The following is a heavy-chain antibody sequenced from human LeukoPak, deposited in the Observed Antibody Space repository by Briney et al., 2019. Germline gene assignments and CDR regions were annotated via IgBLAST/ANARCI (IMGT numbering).Heavy chain of an antibody. J-gene: IGHJ6*03. D-gene: IGHD3-3*01. Sequence: GGSLRLSCAASGLTFSSDGMNWVRQAPGKGLEWVAVISGGGGTTYYADSVKGRFTISRDNSKKTLYLQMSSLGADDTAVYFCAKSIEGVVRGTYYYYSYMDVWGKGTTVTVSS. V-gene: IGHV3-23*01. CDR3: AKSIEGVVRGTYYYYSYMDV. CDR2: ISGGGGTT. CDR1: GLTFSSDG.